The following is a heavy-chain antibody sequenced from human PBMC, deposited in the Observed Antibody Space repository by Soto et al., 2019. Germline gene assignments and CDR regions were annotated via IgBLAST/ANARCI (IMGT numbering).Heavy chain of an antibody. CDR1: GSTFSSYG. Sequence: EVQLLESGGGLVQPGGSLRLPCAASGSTFSSYGMPWVRQAPGKGLEWVSFSSATGAGTYYADSVKGRFTISRDNSKNTLYLQMTSLRADDTAVYYCAKDRRAGGNYGFYSDFWGQGALVIVSS. CDR2: SSATGAGT. J-gene: IGHJ4*02. CDR3: AKDRRAGGNYGFYSDF. D-gene: IGHD1-7*01. V-gene: IGHV3-23*01.